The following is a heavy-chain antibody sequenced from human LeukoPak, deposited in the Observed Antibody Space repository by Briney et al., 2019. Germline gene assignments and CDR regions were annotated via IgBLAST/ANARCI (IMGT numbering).Heavy chain of an antibody. V-gene: IGHV3-66*01. CDR1: GFTVSSNY. Sequence: GGSLRLSCAASGFTVSSNYMSWVRQAPGKGLEWVSVIYSGGRTYYADSVKGRFTISRDNSKNTLYLQMNSLRAEDTAVYYCARDLSARWEFDYRGQGTLVTVSS. D-gene: IGHD1-26*01. CDR2: IYSGGRT. CDR3: ARDLSARWEFDY. J-gene: IGHJ4*02.